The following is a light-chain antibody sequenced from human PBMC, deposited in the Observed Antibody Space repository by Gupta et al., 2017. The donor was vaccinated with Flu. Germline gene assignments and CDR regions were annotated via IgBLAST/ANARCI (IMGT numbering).Light chain of an antibody. Sequence: SVMTQPPSASGTPGQRVTVSCSGSSSNIGTNYVYWYQQLPGTAPKLLIFKNSQRPSGVPDRFSGSKSGTSASLAISGLRSEDEAEYYCAAWDDSLSGQLVFGGGTKLTVL. J-gene: IGLJ2*01. CDR1: SSNIGTNY. CDR2: KNS. V-gene: IGLV1-47*01. CDR3: AAWDDSLSGQLV.